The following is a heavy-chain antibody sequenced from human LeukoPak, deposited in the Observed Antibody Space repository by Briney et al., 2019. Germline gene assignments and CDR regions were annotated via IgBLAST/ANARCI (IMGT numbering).Heavy chain of an antibody. V-gene: IGHV4-39*01. D-gene: IGHD6-19*01. CDR1: SFSSYW. Sequence: SFSSYWMTWIRQPPGKGLEWIGSIYYSGSTYYNPSLKSRVTISVDTSKNQFSLKLSSVTAADTAVYYCARHVRSGYSSGWYGDYWGQGTLVTVSS. CDR3: ARHVRSGYSSGWYGDY. J-gene: IGHJ4*02. CDR2: IYYSGST.